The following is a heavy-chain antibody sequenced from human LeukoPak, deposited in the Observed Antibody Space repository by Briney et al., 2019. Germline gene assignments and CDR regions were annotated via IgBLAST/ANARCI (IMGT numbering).Heavy chain of an antibody. D-gene: IGHD2-15*01. Sequence: SETLSPTCTVSGGSISSGGYYWSWIRQHPGRGLEWIGYIYYSGSTYYNPSLKSRVTISVDTSKNQFSLKLSSVTAADTAVYYCARDRGGGSWSWFDPWGQGTLVTVSS. V-gene: IGHV4-31*03. CDR3: ARDRGGGSWSWFDP. J-gene: IGHJ5*02. CDR1: GGSISSGGYY. CDR2: IYYSGST.